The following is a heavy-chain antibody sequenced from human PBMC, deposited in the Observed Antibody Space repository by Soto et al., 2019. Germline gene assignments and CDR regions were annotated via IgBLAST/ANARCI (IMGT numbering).Heavy chain of an antibody. CDR1: GFTFRSHW. Sequence: EVQLVESGGGLVQPGGSLRLSCVVSGFTFRSHWMSWVRQAPGNGLVWVADINQEGSEESYVDSVKDRFTVSRDNAKNSVYLQMNILRAEDTAVYYCARGHFCRDSCGQGTLVIVSP. V-gene: IGHV3-7*03. D-gene: IGHD3-3*02. CDR3: ARGHFCRDS. CDR2: INQEGSEE. J-gene: IGHJ5*02.